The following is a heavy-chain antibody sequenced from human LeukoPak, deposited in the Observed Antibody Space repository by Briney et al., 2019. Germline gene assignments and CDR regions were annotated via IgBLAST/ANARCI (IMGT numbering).Heavy chain of an antibody. Sequence: GGSLRLSCAASGLTFSTYWMHWVRHVPGEWLVWVARMDSDGRTINYADSVKGRFTISRDNAKNTLYLQMSSLRAEDTAMYYCARAGNYYFEYWGQGILVTVSS. V-gene: IGHV3-74*01. CDR1: GLTFSTYW. J-gene: IGHJ4*02. CDR2: MDSDGRTI. CDR3: ARAGNYYFEY. D-gene: IGHD1-7*01.